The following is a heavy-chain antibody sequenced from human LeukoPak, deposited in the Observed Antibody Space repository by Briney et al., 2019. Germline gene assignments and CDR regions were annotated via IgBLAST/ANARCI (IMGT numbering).Heavy chain of an antibody. CDR3: ARQRGYSSGSYYFDY. V-gene: IGHV1-69*13. J-gene: IGHJ4*02. D-gene: IGHD6-19*01. CDR1: QYSFSDYA. Sequence: GASVKVSCKASQYSFSDYAIHWVRQAPGQGLEWMGGIIPIFGTANYAQKFQGRVTITADESTSTAYMELSSLRSEDTAVYYCARQRGYSSGSYYFDYWGQGTLVTVSS. CDR2: IIPIFGTA.